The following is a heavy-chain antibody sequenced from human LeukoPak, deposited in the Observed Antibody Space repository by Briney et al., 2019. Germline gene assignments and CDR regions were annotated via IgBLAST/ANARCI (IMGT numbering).Heavy chain of an antibody. Sequence: GASVKVSCKASGYTFTSYDINWVRQATGQGLEWMGWMNPNSGNTGYAQKFQGRVTITMNTSISTAYMELSSLRSEDTAVYYCASRGYSYGYSWFDPWGQGTLVTVSS. CDR2: MNPNSGNT. D-gene: IGHD5-18*01. V-gene: IGHV1-8*03. CDR1: GYTFTSYD. CDR3: ASRGYSYGYSWFDP. J-gene: IGHJ5*02.